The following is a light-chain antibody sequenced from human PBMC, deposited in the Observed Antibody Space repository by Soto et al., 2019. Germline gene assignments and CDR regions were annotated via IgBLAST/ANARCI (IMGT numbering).Light chain of an antibody. CDR3: QQRGNWPWT. J-gene: IGKJ1*01. CDR1: QSVSSSY. Sequence: EIVLTQSPGTLSLSPGERATLSCRASQSVSSSYLAWYQQKPGQAPRLLIYGASSRATGIPDRFSGSGSGTDFTLTISSLEPEDFAVYYCQQRGNWPWTFGQGTKVDNK. CDR2: GAS. V-gene: IGKV3D-20*02.